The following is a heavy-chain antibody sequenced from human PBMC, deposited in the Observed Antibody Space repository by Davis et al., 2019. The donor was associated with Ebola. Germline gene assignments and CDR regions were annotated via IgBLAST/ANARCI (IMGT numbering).Heavy chain of an antibody. D-gene: IGHD6-13*01. CDR2: IYYSGST. CDR3: ARPYSSSRGWFDP. CDR1: GGSISSSSYY. V-gene: IGHV4-39*01. Sequence: MPSETLSLTCTVSGGSISSSSYYWGWIRQPPGKGLEWIGSIYYSGSTYYNPSLKSRVTISVDTSKNQFSLKLSSVTAADTAVYYCARPYSSSRGWFDPWGQGTLVTVSS. J-gene: IGHJ5*02.